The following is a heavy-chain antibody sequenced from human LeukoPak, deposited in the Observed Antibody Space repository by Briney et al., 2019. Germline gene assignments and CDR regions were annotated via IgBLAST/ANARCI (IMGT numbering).Heavy chain of an antibody. CDR2: IYYSGST. Sequence: SQTLSLTCTVSGGSISSGGYYWSWIRQHPGKGLEWIGYIYYSGSTYYNPSLKSRVTISVDTSKNQFSLKLSPVTAADTAVYYCARGVGRIYYYDSSGYYYFDYWGQGTLVTVSS. V-gene: IGHV4-31*03. D-gene: IGHD3-22*01. CDR1: GGSISSGGYY. J-gene: IGHJ4*02. CDR3: ARGVGRIYYYDSSGYYYFDY.